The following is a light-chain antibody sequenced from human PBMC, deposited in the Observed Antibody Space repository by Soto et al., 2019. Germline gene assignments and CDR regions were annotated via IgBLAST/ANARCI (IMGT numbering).Light chain of an antibody. CDR2: AIF. V-gene: IGKV1-39*01. CDR1: QTISTY. Sequence: DIQMTQSPSSLSASVGDRVIITCRASQTISTYVNWYQQKPGKAPKLLIYAIFSLQSGVPARFSGSGSGTDFTLTISNLQPEDFATYYCQQSYSTPYTFGQGTKLEIK. J-gene: IGKJ2*01. CDR3: QQSYSTPYT.